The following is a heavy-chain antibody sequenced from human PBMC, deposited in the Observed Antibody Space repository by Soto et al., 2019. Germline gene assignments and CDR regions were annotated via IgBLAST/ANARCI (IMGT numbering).Heavy chain of an antibody. CDR2: ISTSIDAT. J-gene: IGHJ4*02. Sequence: GGSLRLSCAASGFDFSNYAMGRVRQAPGKGLEWVSSISTSIDATYYADSVKGRFIISRDDSKNTLYLQMNSLRAEDSAVYYCAKDRTVAARNFDSWGQGTLVTVSS. V-gene: IGHV3-23*01. CDR3: AKDRTVAARNFDS. CDR1: GFDFSNYA. D-gene: IGHD6-6*01.